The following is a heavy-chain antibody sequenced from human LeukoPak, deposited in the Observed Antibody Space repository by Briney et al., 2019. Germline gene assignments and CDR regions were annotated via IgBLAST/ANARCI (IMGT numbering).Heavy chain of an antibody. D-gene: IGHD3-10*01. V-gene: IGHV4-61*01. CDR2: DYCGGNT. CDR1: GFSVTTDSYC. CDR3: ARDHFGSLDS. Sequence: SETLSLTCTVSGFSVTTDSYCWGWIRQPPGKGLEWIGYDYCGGNTNYDPSLKGRVTISVDTSKNQFSLTLTSVTAADTAVYFCARDHFGSLDSWGQGILVTVSS. J-gene: IGHJ4*02.